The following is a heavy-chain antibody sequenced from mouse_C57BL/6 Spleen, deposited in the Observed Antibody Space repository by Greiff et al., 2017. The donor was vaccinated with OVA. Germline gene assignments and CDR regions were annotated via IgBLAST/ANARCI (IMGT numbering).Heavy chain of an antibody. CDR1: GFTFSSYA. CDR3: ARPYYYGSSPYYFDY. CDR2: ISDGGSYT. D-gene: IGHD1-1*01. V-gene: IGHV5-4*03. Sequence: DVMLVESGGGLVKPGGSLKLSCAASGFTFSSYAMSWVRQTPEKRLEWVATISDGGSYTYYPDNVKGRFTISRDNAKNNLYLQMSQLKSEDTAMYYCARPYYYGSSPYYFDYWGQGTTLTVSS. J-gene: IGHJ2*01.